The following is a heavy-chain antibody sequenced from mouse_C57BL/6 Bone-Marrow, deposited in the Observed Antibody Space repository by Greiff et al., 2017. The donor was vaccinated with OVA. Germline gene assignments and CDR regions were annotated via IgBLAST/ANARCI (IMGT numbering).Heavy chain of an antibody. Sequence: QVQLKQPGAELVKPGASVKLSCKASGYTFTSYWMHWVKQRPGQGLEWIGMIHPNSGSTNYNEKFKSKATLTVDKSSSTAYMQLSSLTSEDSAVYYCARNWDYYGSSYGFAYWGQGTLVTVSA. CDR3: ARNWDYYGSSYGFAY. D-gene: IGHD1-1*01. CDR1: GYTFTSYW. J-gene: IGHJ3*01. V-gene: IGHV1-64*01. CDR2: IHPNSGST.